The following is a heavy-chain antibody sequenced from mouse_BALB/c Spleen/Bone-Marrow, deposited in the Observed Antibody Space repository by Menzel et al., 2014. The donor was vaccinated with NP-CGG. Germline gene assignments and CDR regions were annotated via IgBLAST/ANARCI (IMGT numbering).Heavy chain of an antibody. CDR3: ARAKRYGEMDY. D-gene: IGHD2-14*01. CDR2: ICPGDGDT. CDR1: GYTFTSYW. V-gene: IGHV1-87*01. Sequence: VQLQQSGAELARPGASVKLSCEASGYTFTSYWMQWVKQRPGQGLEWIGAICPGDGDTRFTQKFKGKATLTADKSSSTAYMQLSSLASEDSAVYYCARAKRYGEMDYWGQGTSVTVSS. J-gene: IGHJ4*01.